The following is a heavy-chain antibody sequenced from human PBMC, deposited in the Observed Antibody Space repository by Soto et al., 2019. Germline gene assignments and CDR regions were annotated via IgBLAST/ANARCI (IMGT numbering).Heavy chain of an antibody. CDR3: ARGLQGFDY. V-gene: IGHV3-30*09. CDR2: IQPDGVTK. CDR1: GFSLTVYS. J-gene: IGHJ4*02. Sequence: QVQLVESGGGVVQPGRSLRLSCRISGFSLTVYSMNWVRQAPAKGLEWVAVIQPDGVTKNYADSVQGRFVISGDNSKNTLYLEMDSLTPEETAVYYCARGLQGFDYWGQGTLVTVSS.